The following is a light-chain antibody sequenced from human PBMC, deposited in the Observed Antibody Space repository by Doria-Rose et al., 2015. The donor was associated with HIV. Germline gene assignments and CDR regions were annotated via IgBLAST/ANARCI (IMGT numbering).Light chain of an antibody. Sequence: TQSPGTLSLSPGERATLSCRASQRVKSSYLAWYQQKPGQATRLLIYAASTRSTGIPDRFSGSGPGTDFTLTISRLEPEDVAVYYCQQYGTSRGTFGQGTRLEIK. CDR2: AAS. CDR3: QQYGTSRGT. J-gene: IGKJ5*01. CDR1: QRVKSSY. V-gene: IGKV3-20*01.